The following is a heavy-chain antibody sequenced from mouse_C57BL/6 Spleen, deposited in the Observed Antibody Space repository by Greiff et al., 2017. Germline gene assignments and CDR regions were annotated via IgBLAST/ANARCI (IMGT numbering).Heavy chain of an antibody. V-gene: IGHV3-6*01. J-gene: IGHJ2*01. CDR1: GYSITSGYY. CDR3: ARGYYGNYFDY. Sequence: DVHLVESGPGLVKPSQSLSLTCSVTGYSITSGYYWNWIRQFPGNKLEWMGYISYDGSNNYNTSLKNRISITRDTSKNQFFLKLNSVTTEDTATYYCARGYYGNYFDYWGQGTTLTVSS. CDR2: ISYDGSN. D-gene: IGHD2-1*01.